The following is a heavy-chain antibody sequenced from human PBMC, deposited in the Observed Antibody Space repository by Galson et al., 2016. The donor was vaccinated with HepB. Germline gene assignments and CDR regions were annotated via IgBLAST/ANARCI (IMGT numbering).Heavy chain of an antibody. CDR3: ARTYGSGSYRRDAFDI. D-gene: IGHD3-10*01. CDR2: ISYDASNK. CDR1: GFTFNNYA. J-gene: IGHJ3*02. V-gene: IGHV3-30-3*01. Sequence: SLRLSCAASGFTFNNYAMSWVRQAPGKGLEWVAVISYDASNKYYADSVKGRFTISRDNSKNTLYLQMNSLRAEDTAVYYCARTYGSGSYRRDAFDIWGQGTMVTVSS.